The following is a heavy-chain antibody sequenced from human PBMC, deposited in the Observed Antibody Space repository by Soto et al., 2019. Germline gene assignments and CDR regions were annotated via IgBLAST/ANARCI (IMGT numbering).Heavy chain of an antibody. CDR3: ARVPLYSDSSGYYYDHYYGMDV. CDR1: GCTFTTYY. J-gene: IGHJ6*02. CDR2: INPTAGTT. Sequence: GXSVKVCCNASGCTFTTYYIHWARQAPGQGLQCVGIINPTAGTTSYAQNFQGRVTMTRDTSTSTVYMELSSLRSEDTEVYYCARVPLYSDSSGYYYDHYYGMDVWGQGTTVTVSS. V-gene: IGHV1-46*01. D-gene: IGHD3-22*01.